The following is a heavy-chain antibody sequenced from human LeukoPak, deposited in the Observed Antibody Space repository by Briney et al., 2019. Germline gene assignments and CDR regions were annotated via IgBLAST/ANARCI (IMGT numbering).Heavy chain of an antibody. J-gene: IGHJ6*02. CDR1: GFTFSTYW. V-gene: IGHV3-74*01. Sequence: PGGSLRLSCAASGFTFSTYWMHWVRQAPGKGLVWVSRINNEGSGTGYADSVKGRFTISRDNAKNTLFLQMNRLRAEDTAVYYCARGRYCAMDGWGQGTTVTVSS. CDR3: ARGRYCAMDG. CDR2: INNEGSGT.